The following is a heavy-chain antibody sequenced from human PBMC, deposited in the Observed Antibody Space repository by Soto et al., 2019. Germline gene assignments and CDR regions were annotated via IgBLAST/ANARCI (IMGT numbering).Heavy chain of an antibody. V-gene: IGHV1-3*01. J-gene: IGHJ6*03. CDR1: GYTFTSYA. CDR3: ARERHDILTGYYTDYYYYYYMDV. D-gene: IGHD3-9*01. Sequence: QVQLVQSGAEVKKPGASVKVSCKASGYTFTSYAMHWVRQAPGQRLEWMGWINAGNGNTKYSQKFQGRVTITRDTSASTAYMELSSLRSEDTAVYYCARERHDILTGYYTDYYYYYYMDVWGKGTTVTVSS. CDR2: INAGNGNT.